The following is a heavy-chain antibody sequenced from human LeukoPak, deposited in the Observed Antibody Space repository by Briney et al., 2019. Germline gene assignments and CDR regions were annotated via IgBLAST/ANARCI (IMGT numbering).Heavy chain of an antibody. D-gene: IGHD1-26*01. Sequence: GGSLRLSCAASGFTFDDYAMHWVRQAPGKGLEWVSGISWNSGSIGYADSVKGRFTISRDNAKNSLYLQMNSLRAEDTAVYYCARNLRVGATSHAFDIWGQGTMVTVSS. J-gene: IGHJ3*02. CDR3: ARNLRVGATSHAFDI. CDR2: ISWNSGSI. CDR1: GFTFDDYA. V-gene: IGHV3-9*01.